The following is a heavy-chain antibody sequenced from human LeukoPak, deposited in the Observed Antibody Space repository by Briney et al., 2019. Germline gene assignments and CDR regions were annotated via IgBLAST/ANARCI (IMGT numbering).Heavy chain of an antibody. V-gene: IGHV1-46*01. CDR3: ARDVRYNWNDPSSFDY. CDR1: GYTFTSYY. Sequence: ASVKVSCKESGYTFTSYYMHWVRQAPGQGLEWMGIINPSGGSTSYAQKFQGRVTMTRDTSTSTVYMELSSLRSEDTAVYYCARDVRYNWNDPSSFDYWGQGTLVTVSS. J-gene: IGHJ4*02. D-gene: IGHD1-20*01. CDR2: INPSGGST.